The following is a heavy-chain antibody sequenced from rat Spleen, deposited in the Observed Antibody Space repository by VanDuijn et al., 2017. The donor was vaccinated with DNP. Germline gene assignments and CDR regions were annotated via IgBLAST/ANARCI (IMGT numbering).Heavy chain of an antibody. V-gene: IGHV5-25*01. CDR3: ARQGTADY. Sequence: EVQLVESGGGLVQPGRSMKLSCAASGFTFSNYDMAWVRQAPKKGLEWVATISTSGGSTYYRDSVKGRFTISRDNAKSTLYLQMDSLRSEDTATYYCARQGTADYWGQGVMVTVSS. J-gene: IGHJ2*01. CDR2: ISTSGGST. CDR1: GFTFSNYD.